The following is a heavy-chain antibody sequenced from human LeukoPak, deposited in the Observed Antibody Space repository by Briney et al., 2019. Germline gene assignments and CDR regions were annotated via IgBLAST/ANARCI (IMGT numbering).Heavy chain of an antibody. Sequence: GASVTVSCTASGYTFTSYGISWVRQAPGQGLEWMGWISAYNGNTNYAHNLQGRVTTTTDTSTSTAYMELRSLRSDDTAVYYCARDGELYSGSKGLFDIWGQGTMVTVSS. CDR3: ARDGELYSGSKGLFDI. D-gene: IGHD1-26*01. CDR1: GYTFTSYG. CDR2: ISAYNGNT. J-gene: IGHJ3*02. V-gene: IGHV1-18*01.